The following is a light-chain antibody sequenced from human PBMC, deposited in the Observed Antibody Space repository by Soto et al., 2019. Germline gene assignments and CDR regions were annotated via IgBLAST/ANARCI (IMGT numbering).Light chain of an antibody. Sequence: ELVLTQSPATLSLSPGERATLSCRASQSVNSYLAWYQQKPGQAPRLLIYDASSRATGIPARFSGSGSGTDFTLTISSLEPEDFAVYYCQQRSNWPMYTFGQGTKLEIK. CDR3: QQRSNWPMYT. CDR1: QSVNSY. V-gene: IGKV3-11*01. CDR2: DAS. J-gene: IGKJ2*01.